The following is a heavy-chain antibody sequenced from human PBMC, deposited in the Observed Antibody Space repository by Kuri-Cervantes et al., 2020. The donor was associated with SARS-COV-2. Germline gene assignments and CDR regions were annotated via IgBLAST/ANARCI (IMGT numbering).Heavy chain of an antibody. CDR1: GFTFSSYA. Sequence: GGSLRLSCAASGFTFSSYAMSWVRQAPGKGLEWVSAISGSGGSTYYADSVKGRFTISRGNSKNTLYLQINSLRAEDTAVYYCAKLDPYYDSRNDWGQGTLVTVSS. CDR3: AKLDPYYDSRND. CDR2: ISGSGGST. D-gene: IGHD3-22*01. V-gene: IGHV3-23*01. J-gene: IGHJ4*02.